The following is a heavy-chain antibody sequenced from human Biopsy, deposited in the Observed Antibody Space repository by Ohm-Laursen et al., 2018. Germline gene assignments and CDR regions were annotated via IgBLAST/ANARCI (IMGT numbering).Heavy chain of an antibody. CDR3: ARVAGGYAYYYGMDV. CDR1: GYSVTNDYY. V-gene: IGHV4-38-2*01. CDR2: IYYDGIT. J-gene: IGHJ6*02. D-gene: IGHD5-12*01. Sequence: TLSLTCAVSGYSVTNDYYWGWIRQPPGKGLEWIGNIYYDGITYYNPSLKSRVAMSVDTSKNPFSLRLTSVTAADTAVYYCARVAGGYAYYYGMDVWGQGTTVIVSS.